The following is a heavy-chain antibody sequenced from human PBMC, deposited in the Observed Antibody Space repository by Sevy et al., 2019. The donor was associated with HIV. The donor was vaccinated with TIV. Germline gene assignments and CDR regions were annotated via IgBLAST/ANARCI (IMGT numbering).Heavy chain of an antibody. CDR1: GFTFSGSA. J-gene: IGHJ4*02. V-gene: IGHV3-73*01. CDR2: IRNQANNYTR. CDR3: TSGIAVVGTVYFDY. D-gene: IGHD6-19*01. Sequence: GGSLRLSCAVSGFTFSGSAMDWVRHTSGKGLEWLGRIRNQANNYTRTYAASVKGRFVISRDDSKNTAYLHMSNLKSEETAVYYCTSGIAVVGTVYFDYWGRGTLVTVSS.